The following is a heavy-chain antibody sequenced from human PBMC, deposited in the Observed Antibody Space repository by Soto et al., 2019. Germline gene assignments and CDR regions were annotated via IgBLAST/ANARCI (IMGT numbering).Heavy chain of an antibody. J-gene: IGHJ4*02. CDR2: ISSRGSTI. D-gene: IGHD1-7*01. V-gene: IGHV3-48*03. CDR1: GFTFSSYE. Sequence: EVQVVESGGGLVQPGGSLRLSCAASGFTFSSYEINLVRQAPGKGLEWVSYISSRGSTIYYADSVKGRFTISRDNAKNSLYRQMNSLRAEDTAVYYCARDGHWNYADWGQGTLVTVSS. CDR3: ARDGHWNYAD.